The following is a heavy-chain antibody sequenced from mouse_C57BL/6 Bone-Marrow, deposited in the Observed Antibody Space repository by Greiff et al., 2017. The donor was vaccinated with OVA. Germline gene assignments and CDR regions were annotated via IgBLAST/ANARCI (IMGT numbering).Heavy chain of an antibody. Sequence: QVQLKESGAELVRPGASVKLSCKASGYTFTDYYISWVKQRPGQGLEWIARIDPGSGNIYYNGKFKGKATLTAEKSSSTAYMQLSSLTSDDSAVYFCARSGRIRDYFDYWGRGTTLTVSS. CDR2: IDPGSGNI. D-gene: IGHD3-1*01. CDR3: ARSGRIRDYFDY. V-gene: IGHV1-76*01. CDR1: GYTFTDYY. J-gene: IGHJ2*01.